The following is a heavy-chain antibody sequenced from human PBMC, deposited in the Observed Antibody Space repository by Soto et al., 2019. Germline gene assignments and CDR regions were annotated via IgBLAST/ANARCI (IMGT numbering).Heavy chain of an antibody. V-gene: IGHV1-58*01. D-gene: IGHD3-3*01. CDR1: GFTFTSSA. Sequence: GASVKVSCKASGFTFTSSAVQWVRRARGQRLEWIGWIVVGSGNTNYAQKFQERVTITRDMSTSTAYMELSSLRSEDTAVYYCAAGDTIFGVAAYGMDVWGQGTTVTVS. CDR3: AAGDTIFGVAAYGMDV. J-gene: IGHJ6*02. CDR2: IVVGSGNT.